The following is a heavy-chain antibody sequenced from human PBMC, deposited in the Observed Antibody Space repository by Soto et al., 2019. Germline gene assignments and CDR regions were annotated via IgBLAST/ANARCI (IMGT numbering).Heavy chain of an antibody. V-gene: IGHV6-1*01. CDR1: VDSVSTNGAA. J-gene: IGHJ4*02. CDR2: TYYRSRRYN. Sequence: SQTLSLTCALSVDSVSTNGAAWNWIRQSPSRGLEWLGRTYYRSRRYNTYAESVTTRININPDSSKNQYYLQPNSVTPEDTAVYYCASAGFATVGMVPHFDSWGRGTLVTVSS. D-gene: IGHD3-10*01. CDR3: ASAGFATVGMVPHFDS.